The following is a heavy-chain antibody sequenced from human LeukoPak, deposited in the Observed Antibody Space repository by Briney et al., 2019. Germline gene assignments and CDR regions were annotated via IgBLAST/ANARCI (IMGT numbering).Heavy chain of an antibody. CDR2: IYPGDSDT. Sequence: GESLKISCKGSGYSFTNYWIGCVRQMPGKGLEWMGIIYPGDSDTRYSPSFKAQVTISVDKSTTTAFLQWSSLKASDTAIYYCARRGDNGDYLDYWGQGTLVTVSS. D-gene: IGHD4-17*01. V-gene: IGHV5-51*01. J-gene: IGHJ4*02. CDR3: ARRGDNGDYLDY. CDR1: GYSFTNYW.